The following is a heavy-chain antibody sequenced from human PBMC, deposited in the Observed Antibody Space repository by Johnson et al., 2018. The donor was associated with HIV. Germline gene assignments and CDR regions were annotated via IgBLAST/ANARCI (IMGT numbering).Heavy chain of an antibody. V-gene: IGHV3-30-3*01. CDR2: ISYDGSNK. Sequence: VHLVESGGGVVQPGRSLRLSCAASGFTFSSYAMHWVRQAPGKGLEWVAVISYDGSNKYYADYVKGRFTISRDNSKNTLYLQMNSLRAEDTAVYYCASSILSGVDSSGRGAFDIWGQGTMVTVSS. CDR3: ASSILSGVDSSGRGAFDI. J-gene: IGHJ3*02. CDR1: GFTFSSYA. D-gene: IGHD3-22*01.